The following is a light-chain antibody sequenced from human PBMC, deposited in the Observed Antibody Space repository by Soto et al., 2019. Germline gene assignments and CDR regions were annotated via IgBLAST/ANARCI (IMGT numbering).Light chain of an antibody. V-gene: IGKV1-33*01. CDR3: QQYDNLFT. CDR2: DAS. Sequence: DIQMTQSPSSLSASVGDRVTIICQASQDISIYLNWYQHKSGKAPRLLIYDASNLETGVPSRFSGSGSGTDFTFTISRLQPEDIATYYCQQYDNLFTFGRGTKVDIK. J-gene: IGKJ3*01. CDR1: QDISIY.